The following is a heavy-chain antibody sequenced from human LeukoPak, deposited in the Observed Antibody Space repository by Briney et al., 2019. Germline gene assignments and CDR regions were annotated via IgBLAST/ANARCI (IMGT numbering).Heavy chain of an antibody. CDR3: AKSVISVVAASPLDY. Sequence: GGSLRLSCAASGFTFRSDAMSWVRQAPGKGLEWVSAISGSGGSTYYADSVKGRFTISRDNSKNTLYLQMNSLRAEDTAVYYCAKSVISVVAASPLDYWGQGTLVTVSS. D-gene: IGHD2-15*01. CDR1: GFTFRSDA. V-gene: IGHV3-23*01. CDR2: ISGSGGST. J-gene: IGHJ4*02.